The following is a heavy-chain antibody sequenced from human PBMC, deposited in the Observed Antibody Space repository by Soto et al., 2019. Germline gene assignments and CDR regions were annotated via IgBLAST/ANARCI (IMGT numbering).Heavy chain of an antibody. V-gene: IGHV4-59*01. CDR2: IYYSGST. J-gene: IGHJ4*02. CDR1: GGPISSYY. CDR3: ARSPWNYFDY. Sequence: PSETLSLTCTVSGGPISSYYWSWIRQPPGKGLEWIGYIYYSGSTNYNPSLKSRVTISVDTSKNQFSLKLSSVTAADTAVFYCARSPWNYFDYWGQGTMVIVSS. D-gene: IGHD1-1*01.